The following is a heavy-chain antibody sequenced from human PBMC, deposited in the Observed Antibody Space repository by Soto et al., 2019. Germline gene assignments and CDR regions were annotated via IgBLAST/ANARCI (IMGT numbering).Heavy chain of an antibody. CDR2: ISSSSSYI. D-gene: IGHD3-9*01. CDR3: ARDTRLRYFDWLLPTGMDV. V-gene: IGHV3-21*01. Sequence: LRLSCAASGFTFSSYSMNWVRQAPGKGLEWVSPISSSSSYIYYADSVKGRFTISRDNAKNSLYLQMNSLRAEDTAVYYCARDTRLRYFDWLLPTGMDVWGQGTTVTVSS. J-gene: IGHJ6*02. CDR1: GFTFSSYS.